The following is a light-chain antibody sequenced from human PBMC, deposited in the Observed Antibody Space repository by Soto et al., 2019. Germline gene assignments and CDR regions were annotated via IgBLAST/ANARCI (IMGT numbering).Light chain of an antibody. V-gene: IGKV1-17*01. CDR1: QGIRSD. CDR3: QQLNSYPLT. Sequence: DIQMTQSPSTLSASVGDRVTITCLASQGIRSDLGWFQQKPGKAPKLMISAASILQSGVPSRFSGSGSGTDCTLTISGLQPEDVARYYCQQLNSYPLTFGGGTKVDI. J-gene: IGKJ4*01. CDR2: AAS.